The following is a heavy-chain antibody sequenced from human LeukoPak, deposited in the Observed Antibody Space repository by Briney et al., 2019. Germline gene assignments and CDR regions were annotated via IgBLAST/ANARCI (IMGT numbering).Heavy chain of an antibody. Sequence: ASVKVSCKVSGYTLTELSMHWVRQAPGKGLEWMGDFDPEDGETLYAQKFRGRVTMTEDTSTDTAYMELSSLRSEDTAVYYCATADASVVRGVISGMDVWGKGTTVTVSS. CDR2: FDPEDGET. CDR3: ATADASVVRGVISGMDV. V-gene: IGHV1-24*01. CDR1: GYTLTELS. J-gene: IGHJ6*04. D-gene: IGHD3-10*01.